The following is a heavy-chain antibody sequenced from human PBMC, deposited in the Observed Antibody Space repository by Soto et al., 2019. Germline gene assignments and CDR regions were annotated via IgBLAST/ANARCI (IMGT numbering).Heavy chain of an antibody. CDR1: GGSVSSGSYY. Sequence: PSETLSLTCTVSGGSVSSGSYYWSWIRQPPGKGLEWIGYIYYSGSTNYNPSLKSRVTISVDTSKNQFSLKLSSVTAADTAVYYCASRNYDFWSGFFYYYGMDVWGQGTTVTVSS. CDR3: ASRNYDFWSGFFYYYGMDV. D-gene: IGHD3-3*01. V-gene: IGHV4-61*01. CDR2: IYYSGST. J-gene: IGHJ6*02.